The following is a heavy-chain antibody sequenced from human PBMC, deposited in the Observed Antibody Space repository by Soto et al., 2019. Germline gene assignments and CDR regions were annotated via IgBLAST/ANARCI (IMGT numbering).Heavy chain of an antibody. CDR3: AGVAAKGKDNWFDP. J-gene: IGHJ5*02. Sequence: LXLSRAVSCGYLSISNWWSWARQPPGKGLEWIGEIYHSGSTNYNPSLKSRVTISVDKSKNQFSLKLSSVTAADTAVYYCAGVAAKGKDNWFDPWGQGTLVTVS. V-gene: IGHV4-4*02. CDR2: IYHSGST. CDR1: CGYLSISNW. D-gene: IGHD2-15*01.